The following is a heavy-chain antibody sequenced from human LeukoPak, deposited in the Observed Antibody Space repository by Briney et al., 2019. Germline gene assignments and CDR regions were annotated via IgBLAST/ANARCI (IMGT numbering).Heavy chain of an antibody. CDR2: IRYDGSNK. J-gene: IGHJ4*02. D-gene: IGHD2/OR15-2a*01. CDR3: AKTFGWPFYFDH. Sequence: GGSLRLSCAASGFTFSSYGMHWVRQAPGKGLEWVAFIRYDGSNKYYADSVKGRFTISRDNSKNTLYLQVNSLRAEDTAVYYCAKTFGWPFYFDHWGQGTLVTVSS. V-gene: IGHV3-30*02. CDR1: GFTFSSYG.